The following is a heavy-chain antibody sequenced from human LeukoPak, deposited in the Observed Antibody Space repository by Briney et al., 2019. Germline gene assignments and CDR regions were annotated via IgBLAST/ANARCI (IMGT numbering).Heavy chain of an antibody. Sequence: GGSLRLSCAASGFTFDDYAMHWVRQAPGKGLEWVSGISWNSGSIGYADSVKGRFTISRDNAKNSLYLQMNSLRAEDMALYYCAKDMTGVVGATECFDYWGQGTLVTVSS. CDR3: AKDMTGVVGATECFDY. J-gene: IGHJ4*02. CDR1: GFTFDDYA. CDR2: ISWNSGSI. D-gene: IGHD1-26*01. V-gene: IGHV3-9*03.